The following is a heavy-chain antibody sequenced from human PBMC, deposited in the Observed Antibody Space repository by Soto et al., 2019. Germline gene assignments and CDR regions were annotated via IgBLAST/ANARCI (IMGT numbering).Heavy chain of an antibody. D-gene: IGHD6-13*01. V-gene: IGHV4-39*01. CDR3: ARWRDSSSTNYFDY. CDR1: GGSISSSTYY. CDR2: IYYSGST. Sequence: QLQLQESGPGLVKPSETLSLTCTVSGGSISSSTYYWGWIRQPPGKGLEWIGSIYYSGSTYYNPSLKSRVTISVDTSKNQFSLKLSSVTAADTAVYFCARWRDSSSTNYFDYWGQGTLVTVSS. J-gene: IGHJ4*02.